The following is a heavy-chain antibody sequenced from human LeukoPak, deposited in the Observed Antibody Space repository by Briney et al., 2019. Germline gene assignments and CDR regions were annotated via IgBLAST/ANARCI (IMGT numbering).Heavy chain of an antibody. CDR1: GYTFTIYG. V-gene: IGHV1-18*01. J-gene: IGHJ5*02. CDR2: ISAYNGST. Sequence: GASVTVSCKASGYTFTIYGISWVRQAPGQGLEWMGWISAYNGSTNYAQKLQGRVTMTTDTSTSTAYMELRSLRSDDTAVYYCARVNIVVVPAAIDRWFDPWGQGTLVTVSS. D-gene: IGHD2-2*01. CDR3: ARVNIVVVPAAIDRWFDP.